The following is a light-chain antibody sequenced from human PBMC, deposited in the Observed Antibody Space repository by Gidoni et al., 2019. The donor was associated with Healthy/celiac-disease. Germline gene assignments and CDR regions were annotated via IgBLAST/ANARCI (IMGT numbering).Light chain of an antibody. J-gene: IGKJ2*01. CDR1: QSVSSN. Sequence: EIVMTQSPATLSVSPGERATLSCRASQSVSSNLAWYQQKPGQAPCLLIYGASTRATGIPARFSGSGSGTEFTLTISSLQSEDFAVYYCQQYNNWPLYTFGQGTKLEIK. CDR2: GAS. V-gene: IGKV3-15*01. CDR3: QQYNNWPLYT.